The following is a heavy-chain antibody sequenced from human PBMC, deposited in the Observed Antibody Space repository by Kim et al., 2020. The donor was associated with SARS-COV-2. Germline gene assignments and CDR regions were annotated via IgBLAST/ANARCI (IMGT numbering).Heavy chain of an antibody. V-gene: IGHV4-31*03. CDR3: ARARGGTMIVVVIGAFDI. CDR2: IYYSGST. CDR1: GGSISSGGYY. Sequence: SETLSLTCTVSGGSISSGGYYWSWIRQHPGKGLEWIGYIYYSGSTYYNPSLKSRVTISVDTSKNQFSLKLSSVTAADTAVYYCARARGGTMIVVVIGAFDIWGKGQWSPSLQ. J-gene: IGHJ3*02. D-gene: IGHD3-22*01.